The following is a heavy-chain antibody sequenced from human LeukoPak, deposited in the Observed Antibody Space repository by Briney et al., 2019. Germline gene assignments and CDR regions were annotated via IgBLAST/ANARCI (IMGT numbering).Heavy chain of an antibody. J-gene: IGHJ4*02. D-gene: IGHD4-17*01. CDR3: AGGKPGGYGSDDGDRIIDY. CDR2: IGPTGDT. V-gene: IGHV3-13*01. Sequence: GGSLGLSCAASGFPFSTYDMHWVRQALGKGLEWVSAIGPTGDTYYLDSVKGRFTISRDNIKSSLYLKMNNLRAEDTALYYCAGGKPGGYGSDDGDRIIDYWGQGTLVTVSS. CDR1: GFPFSTYD.